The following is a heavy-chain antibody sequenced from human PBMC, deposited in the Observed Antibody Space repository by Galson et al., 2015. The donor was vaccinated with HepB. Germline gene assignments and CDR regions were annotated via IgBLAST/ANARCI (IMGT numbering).Heavy chain of an antibody. V-gene: IGHV1-2*04. CDR3: ARDRGPVTSSWQGEDY. J-gene: IGHJ4*02. D-gene: IGHD6-13*01. Sequence: SVKVSCKASGYTFTGYYMHWVRQAPGQGLEWMGWINPNSGGTNYAQKFQGWVTMTRDTSISTAYMELSRLRSDDTAVYYCARDRGPVTSSWQGEDYWGQGTLVTVSS. CDR1: GYTFTGYY. CDR2: INPNSGGT.